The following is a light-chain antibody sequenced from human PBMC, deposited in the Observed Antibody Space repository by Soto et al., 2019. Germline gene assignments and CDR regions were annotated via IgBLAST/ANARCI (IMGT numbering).Light chain of an antibody. CDR2: TTN. CDR1: SSNIGTSS. J-gene: IGLJ1*01. Sequence: QSVLTQPHSASGTPGQRVTISCSGSSSNIGTSSVHWFQQLPGTAPHLLISTTNQRPSGVPERFSGSKSGTSASLAISGLQSEDEADYYCAAWDDSLNGHVFGTGTKVTVL. V-gene: IGLV1-44*01. CDR3: AAWDDSLNGHV.